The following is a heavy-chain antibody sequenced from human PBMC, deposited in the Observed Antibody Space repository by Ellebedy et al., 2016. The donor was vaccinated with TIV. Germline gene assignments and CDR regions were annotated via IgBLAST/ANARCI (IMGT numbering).Heavy chain of an antibody. D-gene: IGHD1-26*01. Sequence: MPSETLSLTCTVSGGSISSYYWTWIRQYPGKGLEWIGNNYYIGSTNYNPSPTSRVTISVDTSKNQFSLKLSSVTAADTAVYYCARVSRVGPHNLLDSWGQGILVTVSS. CDR3: ARVSRVGPHNLLDS. J-gene: IGHJ4*02. CDR2: NYYIGST. CDR1: GGSISSYY. V-gene: IGHV4-59*13.